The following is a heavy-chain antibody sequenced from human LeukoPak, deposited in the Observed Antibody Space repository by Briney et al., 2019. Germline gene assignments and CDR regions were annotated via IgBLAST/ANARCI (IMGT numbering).Heavy chain of an antibody. CDR3: ARGRKPIAVTGYYFDY. V-gene: IGHV1-8*01. D-gene: IGHD6-19*01. J-gene: IGHJ4*02. CDR2: MNPNSGNT. CDR1: GYTFTSYD. Sequence: SVKVSCKASGYTFTSYDINWVREATAQGLEWMGGMNPNSGNTGYAQKFQGRVTMTRNTSIGTAYMELSSLRYEDTAVYYCARGRKPIAVTGYYFDYWGQGTLVTVSS.